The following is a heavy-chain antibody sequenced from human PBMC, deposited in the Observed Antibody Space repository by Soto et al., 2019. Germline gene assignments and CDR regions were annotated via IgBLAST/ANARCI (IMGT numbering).Heavy chain of an antibody. J-gene: IGHJ4*02. D-gene: IGHD2-15*01. CDR1: GGSIIGYY. CDR2: IYYSGST. Sequence: SVTLSLTCSVAGGSIIGYYWSWIRQTPEKGLEWIGYIYYSGSTNYNPSLKSRVTILIDMSKNQFSLKLTSVTAADTAVYYCAAAPRYWGQGILVTVSS. V-gene: IGHV4-59*01. CDR3: AAAPRY.